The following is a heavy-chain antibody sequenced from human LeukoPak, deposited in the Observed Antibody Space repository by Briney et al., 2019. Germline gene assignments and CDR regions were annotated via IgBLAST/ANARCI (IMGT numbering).Heavy chain of an antibody. CDR3: ASMVQGTYYFDY. Sequence: KPSETLSLTCTVSGGSISSSSYYWGWIRQPPGKGLEWIGSIYYSGSTYYNPSLKSRVTISVDTSKNQFSLKLSSVTAADTAVYYCASMVQGTYYFDYWGQGTLVTVSS. V-gene: IGHV4-39*01. D-gene: IGHD3-10*01. CDR1: GGSISSSSYY. CDR2: IYYSGST. J-gene: IGHJ4*02.